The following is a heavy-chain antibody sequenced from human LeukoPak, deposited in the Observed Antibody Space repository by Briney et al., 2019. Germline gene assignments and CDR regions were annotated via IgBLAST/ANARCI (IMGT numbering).Heavy chain of an antibody. CDR2: IRYDGSNK. J-gene: IGHJ1*01. V-gene: IGHV3-30*02. D-gene: IGHD1-26*01. Sequence: PGRSLRPSCAASGFTFSSYGMHCVRQAPGNGLEWVAFIRYDGSNKYYADSVKGRFTISRDNSKNTLYLQMNSLRAEDTAVYYCAKDARIVGATIAAYFQHWGQGTLVSVSS. CDR1: GFTFSSYG. CDR3: AKDARIVGATIAAYFQH.